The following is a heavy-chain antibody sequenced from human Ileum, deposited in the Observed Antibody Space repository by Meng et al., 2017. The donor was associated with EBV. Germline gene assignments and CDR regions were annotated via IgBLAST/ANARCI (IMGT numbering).Heavy chain of an antibody. CDR3: ASNGAFSLDH. J-gene: IGHJ4*02. CDR2: IHHTRGP. V-gene: IGHV4-4*02. D-gene: IGHD2-8*01. CDR1: VDSISNEHW. Sequence: QVQLQESGPGLVGPSGTLSLTSSVSVDSISNEHWWSWVRQSPGKGLEWIGEIHHTRGPNYNPSLKSRVIISVDKSNNHFSLRLSAVTAADTAVYYCASNGAFSLDHWGQGTLVTVSS.